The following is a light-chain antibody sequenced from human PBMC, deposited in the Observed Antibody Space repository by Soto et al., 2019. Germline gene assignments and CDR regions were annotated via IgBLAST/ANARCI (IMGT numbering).Light chain of an antibody. CDR3: YSYTSSSTHV. Sequence: GSPGQSITISCTGTSSDVGAYNYVSWYQQHPAKVPKLMIYDVSNRPSGVSDRFSGSKSGNTASLTISGLQAEDEADYYCYSYTSSSTHVFGTGTKVTVL. J-gene: IGLJ1*01. CDR1: SSDVGAYNY. CDR2: DVS. V-gene: IGLV2-14*04.